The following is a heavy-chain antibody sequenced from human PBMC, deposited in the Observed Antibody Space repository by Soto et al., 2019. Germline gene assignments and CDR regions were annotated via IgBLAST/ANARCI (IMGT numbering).Heavy chain of an antibody. CDR1: GYTFTSYA. CDR3: ARGNSAYDFNFDY. CDR2: INTGKRNT. Sequence: ASVKVSCKTSGYTFTSYAIHWVRQAPGQRLEWMGWINTGKRNTNYSQKFQGRVTITSDTSAPTAYMELGTLRSEDTAVYYCARGNSAYDFNFDYWGQGTLVTVSS. V-gene: IGHV1-3*04. J-gene: IGHJ4*02. D-gene: IGHD5-12*01.